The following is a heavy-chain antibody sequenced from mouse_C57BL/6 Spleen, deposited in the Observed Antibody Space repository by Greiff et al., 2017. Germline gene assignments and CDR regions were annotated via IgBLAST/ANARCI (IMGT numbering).Heavy chain of an antibody. D-gene: IGHD2-1*01. J-gene: IGHJ4*01. Sequence: QVQLQQSGAELVRPGTSVKLSCKASGYTFTSYWMHWVKQRPGQGLEWIGVIDPSDSYTNYNQKLKGKATLTVDTSSSTAYMQLSSLTSEDSAVYYCANGAMVTAYYAMDYWGQGTSVTVSS. V-gene: IGHV1-59*01. CDR3: ANGAMVTAYYAMDY. CDR2: IDPSDSYT. CDR1: GYTFTSYW.